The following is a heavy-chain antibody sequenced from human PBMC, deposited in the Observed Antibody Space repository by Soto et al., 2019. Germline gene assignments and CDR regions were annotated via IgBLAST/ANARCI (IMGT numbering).Heavy chain of an antibody. CDR3: ASRRREENCNAASCYVTH. Sequence: QLQLQESGPGLVKPSETLSLTCTVSGASISSTSYYWGWIRQPPGKGLEWIGSLHYSVNTYYNPSLKSRVTISVATSKNQFSLTVDSVTAADTALYFCASRRREENCNAASCYVTHWGQGTLVTVSS. J-gene: IGHJ4*02. V-gene: IGHV4-39*01. CDR2: LHYSVNT. D-gene: IGHD2-2*01. CDR1: GASISSTSYY.